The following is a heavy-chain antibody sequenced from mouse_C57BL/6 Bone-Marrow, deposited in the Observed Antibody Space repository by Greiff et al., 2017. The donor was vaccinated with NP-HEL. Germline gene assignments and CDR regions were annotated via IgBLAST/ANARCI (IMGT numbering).Heavy chain of an antibody. CDR1: GYTFTSYW. V-gene: IGHV1-69*01. CDR3: ARGVTDYAMDY. Sequence: QVQLKQPGAELVMPGASVKLSCKASGYTFTSYWMHWVKQRPGQGLEWIGEIDPSDSYTNYNQKFKGKSTLTVDKSSSTAYMQLSSLTSEDSAVYYCARGVTDYAMDYWGQGTSVTVSS. D-gene: IGHD2-2*01. CDR2: IDPSDSYT. J-gene: IGHJ4*01.